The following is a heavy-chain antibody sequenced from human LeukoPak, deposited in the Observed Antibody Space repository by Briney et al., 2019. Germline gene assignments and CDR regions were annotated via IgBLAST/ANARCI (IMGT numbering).Heavy chain of an antibody. V-gene: IGHV3-53*01. J-gene: IGHJ4*02. Sequence: GGSLRLSCAASGFTVSSNYMSWVRQAPGKGLEWVSVIYSGGSTYYADSVKGRFTISRDNSKNTLYLQMNSLRAEDTAVYYCARTMSGSYRSDLSNWGQGTLVTVSS. CDR2: IYSGGST. CDR3: ARTMSGSYRSDLSN. CDR1: GFTVSSNY. D-gene: IGHD3-16*02.